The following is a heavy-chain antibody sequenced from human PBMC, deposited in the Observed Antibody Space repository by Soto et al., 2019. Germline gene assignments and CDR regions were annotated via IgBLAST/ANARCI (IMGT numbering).Heavy chain of an antibody. CDR1: GFTFSSYG. J-gene: IGHJ4*02. D-gene: IGHD6-13*01. V-gene: IGHV3-30*18. Sequence: PGGSLRLSCAASGFTFSSYGMHWVRQAPGKGLEWVAVISYDGSNKYYADSVKGRFTISRDNSKNTLYLQMNSLRAEDTAVYYCAKDRSQQLAHRYFDYWGQGTLVTVSS. CDR2: ISYDGSNK. CDR3: AKDRSQQLAHRYFDY.